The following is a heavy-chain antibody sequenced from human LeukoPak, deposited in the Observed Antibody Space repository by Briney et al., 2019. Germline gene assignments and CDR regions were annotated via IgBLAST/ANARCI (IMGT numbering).Heavy chain of an antibody. D-gene: IGHD6-19*01. Sequence: PSETLSLTCTVSGGSISSYYWSWIRQPPGKGLEWIGYIYYSGSTNYNPSLKSRVTISVDTSKNQFSLKLSSVTAADTAVYYCARSRQLYSSGWYYYYGMDVWGQGTTVTVSS. CDR3: ARSRQLYSSGWYYYYGMDV. CDR2: IYYSGST. CDR1: GGSISSYY. V-gene: IGHV4-59*01. J-gene: IGHJ6*02.